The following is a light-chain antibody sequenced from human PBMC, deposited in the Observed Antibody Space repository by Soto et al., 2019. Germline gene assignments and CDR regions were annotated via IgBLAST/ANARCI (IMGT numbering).Light chain of an antibody. CDR3: QQYYSTPPT. CDR2: CAS. J-gene: IGKJ5*01. V-gene: IGKV4-1*01. CDR1: QIVLYSSNNKNY. Sequence: DIVMTQSPDSLAVSLGETATINCKSSQIVLYSSNNKNYLAWYQQKPGQPPKLLVYCASTRESGLPDRFSGSGSGTDFTLTISRLQAEDVAVYYCQQYYSTPPTFGQGTRLEI.